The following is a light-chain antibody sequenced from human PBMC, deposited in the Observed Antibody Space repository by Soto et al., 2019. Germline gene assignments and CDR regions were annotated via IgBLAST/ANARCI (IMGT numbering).Light chain of an antibody. J-gene: IGLJ2*01. CDR1: NSDIGASNF. CDR3: SSYTTRSTRV. CDR2: EVN. Sequence: QSVLAQPASVSGSPGQSITISCAGTNSDIGASNFVSWYQQYPGKAPKLIIYEVNNRPSGISDRFSGSKSANTSSLTISGLQAEDEAVYHCSSYTTRSTRVFGGGTQLTVL. V-gene: IGLV2-14*03.